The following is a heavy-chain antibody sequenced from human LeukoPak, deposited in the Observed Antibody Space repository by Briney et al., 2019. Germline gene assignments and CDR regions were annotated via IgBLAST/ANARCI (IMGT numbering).Heavy chain of an antibody. D-gene: IGHD3-22*01. Sequence: EASVKVSYKASGGTFSSYVISWVRQAPGQGLEWMGRIIPILGIPNYAQNFQGRVTITADKSTSTAYMELSSLRSEDTAVYYCARGKHYYDSSALILDYWGQGTLVTVSA. CDR1: GGTFSSYV. J-gene: IGHJ4*02. CDR2: IIPILGIP. V-gene: IGHV1-69*04. CDR3: ARGKHYYDSSALILDY.